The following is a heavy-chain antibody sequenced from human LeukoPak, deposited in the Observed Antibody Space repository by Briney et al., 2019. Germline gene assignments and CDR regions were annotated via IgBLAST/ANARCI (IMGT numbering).Heavy chain of an antibody. CDR3: AKALGGSGSNFDY. CDR2: ISGSGGST. Sequence: PGGALRLSCAASGFTFSSYAMNWVRQAPGKGLEWVSTISGSGGSTYYADSVKGRFTLSRDNSKNTLYLQMNSLRAEDTAVYYCAKALGGSGSNFDYWGQGTLVTVSS. V-gene: IGHV3-23*01. J-gene: IGHJ4*02. CDR1: GFTFSSYA. D-gene: IGHD3-10*01.